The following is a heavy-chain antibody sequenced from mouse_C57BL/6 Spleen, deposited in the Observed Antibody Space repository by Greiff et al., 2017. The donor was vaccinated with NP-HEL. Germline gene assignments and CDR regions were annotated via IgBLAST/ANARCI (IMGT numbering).Heavy chain of an antibody. D-gene: IGHD3-2*02. CDR2: IYPGSGST. J-gene: IGHJ2*01. Sequence: QVQLKQPGAELVKPGASVKMSCKASGYTFTSYWITWVKQRPGQGLEWIGDIYPGSGSTNYNEKFKSKATLTVDTSSSTAYMQLSSLTSEDSAVYYCARMDSSGYDFDYWGQGTTLTVSS. V-gene: IGHV1-55*01. CDR1: GYTFTSYW. CDR3: ARMDSSGYDFDY.